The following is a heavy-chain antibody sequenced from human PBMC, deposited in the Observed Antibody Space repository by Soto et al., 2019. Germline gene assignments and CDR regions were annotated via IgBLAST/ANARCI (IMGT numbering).Heavy chain of an antibody. CDR3: ARVVVEVSGNDGMEV. D-gene: IGHD2-21*02. V-gene: IGHV3-30-3*01. J-gene: IGHJ6*02. Sequence: QVQLVESGGGVVQPGGSLRLSCAASGFSFSDYALHWVRQAPGQGLEWVALTSYDGNTKYYGDSVRGRFTISRDDSKNTLFGEMNSLRVEDTAVYYCARVVVEVSGNDGMEVGGQGTTVIVS. CDR1: GFSFSDYA. CDR2: TSYDGNTK.